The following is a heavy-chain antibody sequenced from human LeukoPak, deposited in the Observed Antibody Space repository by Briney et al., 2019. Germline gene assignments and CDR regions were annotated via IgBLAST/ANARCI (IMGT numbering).Heavy chain of an antibody. J-gene: IGHJ4*02. CDR3: ARGRGYYNTTSSYYTYYFDY. CDR1: GYSFTNYY. CDR2: INPSGGST. D-gene: IGHD3-22*01. V-gene: IGHV1-46*01. Sequence: ASVKVSCKASGYSFTNYYMYWVRQAPGQGLEWMGVINPSGGSTSYAQKFQGRVILTRDTSTSAVYMELSSLRSEDTAEYYCARGRGYYNTTSSYYTYYFDYWGQGTLVTVSS.